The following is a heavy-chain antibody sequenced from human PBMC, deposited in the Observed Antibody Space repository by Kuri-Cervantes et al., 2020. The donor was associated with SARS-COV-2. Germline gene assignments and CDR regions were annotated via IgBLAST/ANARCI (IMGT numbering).Heavy chain of an antibody. V-gene: IGHV3-11*06. CDR1: GFTFSNAW. J-gene: IGHJ3*01. CDR3: VRQRAGGDPIDAFDF. Sequence: GESLKISCAASGFTFSNAWMSWVRQAPGKGLEWISYISYSGTYTKYTDSVKGRFIISRDNAKNSFDLQMNDLGVEDTAMYYCVRQRAGGDPIDAFDFWGQGTMVTVSS. CDR2: ISYSGTYT. D-gene: IGHD2-21*01.